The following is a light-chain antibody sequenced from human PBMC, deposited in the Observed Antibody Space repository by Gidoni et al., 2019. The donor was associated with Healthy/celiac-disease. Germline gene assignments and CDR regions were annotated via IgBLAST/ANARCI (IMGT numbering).Light chain of an antibody. Sequence: QSALTQPASVSGSPGQSITLSCTVTSSDVGGYNYVSWYQQHPGKAPKPMIYEVSNRPSGVSKRFSGFKSGNTASLTISGLQAEDEADYYCSSYTSSSTLNGVFGGGTKLTVL. J-gene: IGLJ3*02. V-gene: IGLV2-14*01. CDR1: SSDVGGYNY. CDR2: EVS. CDR3: SSYTSSSTLNGV.